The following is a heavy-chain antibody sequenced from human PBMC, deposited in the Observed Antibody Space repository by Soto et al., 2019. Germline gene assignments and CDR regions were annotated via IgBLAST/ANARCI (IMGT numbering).Heavy chain of an antibody. CDR3: ARGEGYCSGGTCYRWFDP. J-gene: IGHJ5*02. D-gene: IGHD2-15*01. V-gene: IGHV1-3*01. CDR1: GYTFTKYA. Sequence: ASVKVSCKASGYTFTKYALHWVRQAPGQRLEWMGWINAGNGNTRYSQKFQGRVTITRDTSASTSYMQLSSLRSEDTAVYYCARGEGYCSGGTCYRWFDPWGQGTLVTVSS. CDR2: INAGNGNT.